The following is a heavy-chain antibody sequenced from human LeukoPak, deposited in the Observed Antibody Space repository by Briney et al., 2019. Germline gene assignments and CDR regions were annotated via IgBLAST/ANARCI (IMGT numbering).Heavy chain of an antibody. V-gene: IGHV3-43*02. Sequence: PGGSLRLSCAASGFTFHDYAMHWVRQAPGKGLEWVSLISGDGTKTYYADSVKGRFTISRDNSKNSLYLQMNSLRTEDTAFYYCGKCGGGESYYRYLDYWGQGALVTVSS. CDR3: GKCGGGESYYRYLDY. CDR1: GFTFHDYA. CDR2: ISGDGTKT. J-gene: IGHJ4*02. D-gene: IGHD1-26*01.